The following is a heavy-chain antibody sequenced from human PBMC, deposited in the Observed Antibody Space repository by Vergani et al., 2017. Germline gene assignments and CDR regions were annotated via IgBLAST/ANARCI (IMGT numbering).Heavy chain of an antibody. V-gene: IGHV1-69*08. J-gene: IGHJ5*02. CDR2: IIPILGIA. Sequence: QVQLVQSGAEVKKPGSSVKVSCKASGCTFSSSTISWVRQAPGKGLAWMGRIIPILGIANYAQKLQGRVTITADKSTSTAYMELSSLRSEDTAVYYCARDSAFDPWGQGTLVTVSS. CDR1: GCTFSSST. CDR3: ARDSAFDP.